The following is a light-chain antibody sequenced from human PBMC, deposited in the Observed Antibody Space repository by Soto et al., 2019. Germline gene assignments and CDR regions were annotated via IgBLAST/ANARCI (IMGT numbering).Light chain of an antibody. CDR3: QQYSKEST. Sequence: DVEMTQSPSTLPTSIGDRVTINCRASQNVSNWLAWYQQKPGKAPKLLIYKTSRLESGVPSRFSASGAGTDFSLTISSLRSDDFATYFCQQYSKESTFGQGTKLEIK. V-gene: IGKV1-5*03. CDR1: QNVSNW. J-gene: IGKJ2*01. CDR2: KTS.